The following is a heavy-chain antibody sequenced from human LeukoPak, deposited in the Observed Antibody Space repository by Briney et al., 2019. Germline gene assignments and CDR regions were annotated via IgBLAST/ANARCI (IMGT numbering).Heavy chain of an antibody. D-gene: IGHD6-13*01. V-gene: IGHV3-9*01. J-gene: IGHJ4*02. Sequence: GGSLRLSCAASGFTFDDYAMHWVRQAPGKGLEWVSGISWNSGSIGYADSVKGRFTISRDNAKNSLYLQMNSLRAEDTALYYCAKDVYSSRPHGLDYWGQGTLVTVSS. CDR3: AKDVYSSRPHGLDY. CDR2: ISWNSGSI. CDR1: GFTFDDYA.